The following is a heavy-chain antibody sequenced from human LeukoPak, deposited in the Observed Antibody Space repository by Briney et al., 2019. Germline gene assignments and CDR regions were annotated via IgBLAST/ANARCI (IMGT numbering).Heavy chain of an antibody. CDR3: ARGGYSSSWYGSWFDP. J-gene: IGHJ5*02. CDR1: GGSISSYY. CDR2: IYTSGST. Sequence: SETLSLTCTVSGGSISSYYWSWIRQPAGKGLEWIGRIYTSGSTYYNPSLKSRVTISVDTSKNQFSLKLSSVTAADTAVYYCARGGYSSSWYGSWFDPWGQGTLVTVSS. V-gene: IGHV4-4*07. D-gene: IGHD6-13*01.